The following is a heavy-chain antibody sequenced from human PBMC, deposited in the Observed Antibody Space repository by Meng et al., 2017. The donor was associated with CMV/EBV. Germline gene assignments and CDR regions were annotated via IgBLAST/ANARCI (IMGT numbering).Heavy chain of an antibody. V-gene: IGHV3-7*01. Sequence: GESLKISCAASGFTFSSYWMSWVRQAPGKGLEWVANIKQDGSEKYYVDSVKGRFTISRDNSKNTLYLQMNSLRAEDTAVYYCAKDLDPRMYSSGWYISYYYYYYGMDVWGQGTTVTVSS. CDR2: IKQDGSEK. CDR3: AKDLDPRMYSSGWYISYYYYYYGMDV. D-gene: IGHD6-19*01. CDR1: GFTFSSYW. J-gene: IGHJ6*02.